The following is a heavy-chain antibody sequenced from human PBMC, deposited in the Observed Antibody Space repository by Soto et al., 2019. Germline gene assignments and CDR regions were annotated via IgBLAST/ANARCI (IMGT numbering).Heavy chain of an antibody. CDR1: GFTFSGFG. Sequence: PWGSLRLSCAASGFTFSGFGMHWVRQAPGKGLEWVAVIWYDGNDKYYADSVKGRFSVSRDNSKNTLYLQMNSLRAEDTAVYYCARGRGGDYGGNSGYFDYWGQGTLVTVSS. J-gene: IGHJ4*02. CDR3: ARGRGGDYGGNSGYFDY. D-gene: IGHD4-17*01. CDR2: IWYDGNDK. V-gene: IGHV3-33*01.